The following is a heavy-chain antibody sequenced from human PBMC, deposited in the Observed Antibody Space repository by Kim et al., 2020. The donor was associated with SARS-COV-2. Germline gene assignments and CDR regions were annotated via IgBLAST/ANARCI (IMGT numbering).Heavy chain of an antibody. J-gene: IGHJ6*02. CDR2: INTNTGNP. CDR3: AREASSHRISMVRGEKYGMDV. V-gene: IGHV7-4-1*02. D-gene: IGHD3-10*01. CDR1: GYTFTSYA. Sequence: ASVKVSCKASGYTFTSYAMNWVRQAPGQGLEWMGWINTNTGNPTYAQGFTGRFVFSLDTSVSTAYLQISRLKAEDTAVYYCAREASSHRISMVRGEKYGMDVWGQGTTVTVSS.